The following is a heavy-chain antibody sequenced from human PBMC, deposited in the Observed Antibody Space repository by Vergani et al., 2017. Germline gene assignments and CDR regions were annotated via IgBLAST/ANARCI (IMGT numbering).Heavy chain of an antibody. CDR2: IYTSGST. CDR1: GGSISSGSYY. CDR3: ARDNPSIVGAYFDY. J-gene: IGHJ4*02. D-gene: IGHD1-26*01. V-gene: IGHV4-61*02. Sequence: QVQLQESGPGLVKPSQTLSLTCTVSGGSISSGSYYWSWIRQPAGKGLEWIGRIYTSGSTNYNPSLKSRVTISVDTSKKQFSLKLSSVTAADTAVYYCARDNPSIVGAYFDYWGQGTLVTVSS.